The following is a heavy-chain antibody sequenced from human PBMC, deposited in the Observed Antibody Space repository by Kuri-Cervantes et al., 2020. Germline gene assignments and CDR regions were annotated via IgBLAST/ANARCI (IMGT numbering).Heavy chain of an antibody. V-gene: IGHV4-34*01. J-gene: IGHJ3*01. CDR3: ARDNYGSLDF. Sequence: GSLRLSCAVYGGSFSGYYWSWIRQPPGKGLEWIGEINHSGSTNYSPSLKSRVTISLDTSKNQFSLNLNSVTAADTAVYYCARDNYGSLDFWGQGTMVTVSS. D-gene: IGHD3-10*01. CDR1: GGSFSGYY. CDR2: INHSGST.